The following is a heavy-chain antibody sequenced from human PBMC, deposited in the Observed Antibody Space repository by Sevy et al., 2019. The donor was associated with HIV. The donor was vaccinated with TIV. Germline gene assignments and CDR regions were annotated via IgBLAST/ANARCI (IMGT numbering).Heavy chain of an antibody. V-gene: IGHV3-74*01. D-gene: IGHD3-3*01. CDR3: ARRGNDFWSDRGWFDP. CDR1: GFTFSSYG. J-gene: IGHJ5*02. Sequence: GGSLRLSCAASGFTFSSYGMHWVRQAPGKGLVWVSRINSDGSSTSYADSVKGRFTISRDNAKNPLYLQMNSLRAEDTAVYYCARRGNDFWSDRGWFDPWGQGTLVTVSS. CDR2: INSDGSST.